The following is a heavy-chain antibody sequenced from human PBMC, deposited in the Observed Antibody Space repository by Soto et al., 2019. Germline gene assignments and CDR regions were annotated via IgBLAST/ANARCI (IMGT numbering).Heavy chain of an antibody. D-gene: IGHD6-19*01. CDR3: AAGGMRWLHSPFDY. CDR2: FDPEDGET. J-gene: IGHJ4*02. CDR1: GHTLTELS. Sequence: QVQLEQSGAEVKKPGASVKVSCKVSGHTLTELSMHWVRLAPGKGLEWMGGFDPEDGETISAQKFQGRVTMTEDTSTDSTYSELSSLRSEDTAVYYCAAGGMRWLHSPFDYWGQGTLVTISS. V-gene: IGHV1-24*01.